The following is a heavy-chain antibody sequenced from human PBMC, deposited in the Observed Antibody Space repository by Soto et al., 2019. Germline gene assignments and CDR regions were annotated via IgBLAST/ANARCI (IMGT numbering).Heavy chain of an antibody. Sequence: QVQLQESGPGLVKPSQTLSLTCTVSGVSISNDVYYCTWIRQYPGKGLEWVGYIHYTGSTYYNPSLTSRVMMSVDTSKNQFSLKLSSVTAADTAVYYCARQEYGDYVFLDYWGQGTLVTVSS. CDR2: IHYTGST. J-gene: IGHJ4*02. D-gene: IGHD4-17*01. CDR1: GVSISNDVYY. V-gene: IGHV4-31*03. CDR3: ARQEYGDYVFLDY.